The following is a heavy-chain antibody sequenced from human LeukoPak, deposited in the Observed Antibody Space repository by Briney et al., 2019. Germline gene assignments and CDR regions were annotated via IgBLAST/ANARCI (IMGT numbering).Heavy chain of an antibody. CDR3: ARGAGDPYYMDV. CDR1: ALTFSSYT. Sequence: KPGGSLRLSCVASALTFSSYTMNSVRQAPGKGLEWVSSFSTSSRYIYYADSVKGRFTISRDNAKNSLYLQMNSLRADDTAVHFCARGAGDPYYMDVWGKGTTVTVSS. J-gene: IGHJ6*03. D-gene: IGHD4-17*01. V-gene: IGHV3-21*01. CDR2: FSTSSRYI.